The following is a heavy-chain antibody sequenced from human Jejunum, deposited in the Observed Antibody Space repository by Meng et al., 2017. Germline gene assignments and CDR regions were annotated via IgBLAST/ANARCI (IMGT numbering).Heavy chain of an antibody. CDR1: GYTFTSFA. CDR3: ARTLPHSSGDKRGLDY. CDR2: INGDNGDT. D-gene: IGHD1-26*01. J-gene: IGHJ4*02. Sequence: QVQLVQSGAEVKKPGASVKVSCKASGYTFTSFAITWVRQAPGQGLEWMGWINGDNGDTNNQQNFQGRLIMTTDTSTSTAYMELRSLRSDDTAVYYCARTLPHSSGDKRGLDYWGQGTLLTVSS. V-gene: IGHV1-18*01.